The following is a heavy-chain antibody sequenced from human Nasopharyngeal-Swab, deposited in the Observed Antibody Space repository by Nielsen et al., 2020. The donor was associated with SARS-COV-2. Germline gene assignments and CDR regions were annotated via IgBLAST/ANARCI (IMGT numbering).Heavy chain of an antibody. CDR1: GGSFSGYY. Sequence: GSLRLSCAVYGGSFSGYYWSWIRQPPGKGLEWIGEINHSGSTNYNPSLKSRVTISVDTSKNQFSLKLSSVTAADTAVYYCARDYYYGSSVFDYWGQGTLVTVSS. CDR2: INHSGST. V-gene: IGHV4-34*01. D-gene: IGHD3-22*01. J-gene: IGHJ4*02. CDR3: ARDYYYGSSVFDY.